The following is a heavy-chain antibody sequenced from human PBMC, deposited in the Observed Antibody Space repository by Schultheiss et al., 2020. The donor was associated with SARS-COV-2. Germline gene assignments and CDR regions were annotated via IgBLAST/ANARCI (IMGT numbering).Heavy chain of an antibody. D-gene: IGHD3-10*01. J-gene: IGHJ6*02. CDR3: ARDNTYYGPMDV. CDR2: INSDGSST. Sequence: GGSLRLSCAASGINFDDYAMNWVRQAPGKGLEWVSRINSDGSSTSYADSVKGRFTISRDNAKNTLYLQMNSLRAEDTAVYYCARDNTYYGPMDVWGQGTTVTVSS. V-gene: IGHV3-74*01. CDR1: GINFDDYA.